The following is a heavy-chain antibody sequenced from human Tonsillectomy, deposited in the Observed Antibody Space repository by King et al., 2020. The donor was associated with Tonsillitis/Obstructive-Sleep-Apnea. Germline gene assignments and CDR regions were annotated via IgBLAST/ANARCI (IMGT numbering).Heavy chain of an antibody. CDR1: GFTFDDYG. J-gene: IGHJ4*02. Sequence: VQLVESGGGVVRPGGSLRLSCAASGFTFDDYGMSWVRQAPGKGLEWVSCSNWNGGSTGYADSGKGRVTISRDNAKNSLYLQMNSLRAEDTALYYCARATWGEATENDYWGQGTLVTVSS. CDR3: ARATWGEATENDY. D-gene: IGHD3-10*01. CDR2: SNWNGGST. V-gene: IGHV3-20*04.